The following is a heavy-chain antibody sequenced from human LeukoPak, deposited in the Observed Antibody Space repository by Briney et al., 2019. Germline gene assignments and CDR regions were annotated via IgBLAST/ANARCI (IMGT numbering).Heavy chain of an antibody. CDR3: ARHYFGEGVAFDI. CDR2: INHSGST. D-gene: IGHD3-10*01. J-gene: IGHJ3*02. CDR1: GGSFSGYY. Sequence: SETLSLTCAVYGGSFSGYYWSWIRQPPGKGLEWIGEINHSGSTNYNPSLKSRVTISVDTSKNQFSLKLSSVTAADTAVYYCARHYFGEGVAFDIWGQGTMVTVSS. V-gene: IGHV4-34*01.